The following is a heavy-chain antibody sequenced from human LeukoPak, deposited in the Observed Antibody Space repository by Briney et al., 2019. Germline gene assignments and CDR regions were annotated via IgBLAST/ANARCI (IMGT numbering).Heavy chain of an antibody. CDR2: ILPFLGTA. CDR3: ARWGDSGSYPAHFDN. V-gene: IGHV1-69*13. D-gene: IGHD1-26*01. CDR1: GGTFRSYD. Sequence: SVKVSCKASGGTFRSYDISWVRQAPGQGLEGMGGILPFLGTANSAQKFQGRVTITADESTSTAYMELSSLRSEDTAVYYCARWGDSGSYPAHFDNWGQGTLVTVSS. J-gene: IGHJ4*02.